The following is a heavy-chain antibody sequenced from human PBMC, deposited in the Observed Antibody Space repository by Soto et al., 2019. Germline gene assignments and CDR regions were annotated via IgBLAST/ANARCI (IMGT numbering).Heavy chain of an antibody. Sequence: QVQLVQSGAEVKTPGSSLKVSCKVSGSRFSNYVISWVRQAPGHGLEWLGRIIPIFNSTKYAQSFQGRVTITADKFTITASLELSSLRSDDTAVYYCANEGRGKKAGYNGLVSLGYWGQGALVTVSS. J-gene: IGHJ4*02. CDR2: IIPIFNST. D-gene: IGHD2-2*02. CDR1: GSRFSNYV. CDR3: ANEGRGKKAGYNGLVSLGY. V-gene: IGHV1-69*06.